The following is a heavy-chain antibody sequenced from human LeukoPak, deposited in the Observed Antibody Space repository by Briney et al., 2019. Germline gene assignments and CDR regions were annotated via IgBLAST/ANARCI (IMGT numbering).Heavy chain of an antibody. J-gene: IGHJ3*02. Sequence: PSETLSLTCAVSGYSIRSGYYWGWIRQPPGKGLEWIGSINHSGSTYYNPSLKSRVTISVDTSKNQFSLKLSSVTAADTAAYYCARAPHCSSTTCYGGGYAFDIWGQGTMVTVSS. D-gene: IGHD2-2*01. V-gene: IGHV4-38-2*01. CDR2: INHSGST. CDR3: ARAPHCSSTTCYGGGYAFDI. CDR1: GYSIRSGYY.